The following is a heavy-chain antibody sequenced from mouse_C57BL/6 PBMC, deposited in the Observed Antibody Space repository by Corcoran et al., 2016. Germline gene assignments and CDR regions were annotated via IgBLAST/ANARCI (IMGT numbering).Heavy chain of an antibody. CDR1: GYTFTTYG. J-gene: IGHJ4*01. D-gene: IGHD2-4*01. CDR2: INTYSGVP. V-gene: IGHV9-3*01. CDR3: ARSDYLYYAMDY. Sequence: QIQLVQSGPELKKPGETVKISCKASGYTFTTYGMSWVKQAPGKGLKWMGWINTYSGVPTYADDFKGRFAFSLETSASTAYLQINNLKNEDTATYFCARSDYLYYAMDYWGQGTSVTVSS.